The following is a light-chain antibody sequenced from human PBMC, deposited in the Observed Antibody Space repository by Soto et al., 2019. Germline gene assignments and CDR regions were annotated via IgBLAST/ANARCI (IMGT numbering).Light chain of an antibody. CDR3: SSYRSGGTFV. V-gene: IGLV2-14*01. Sequence: SVLTQPSSLSVSPGQSIAISFTGTSSDVGGYNYVSWHQQHPGKAPKVLISVVSNRPSGVSNRFSGSKSGNTASQTISGLQAEDEADYYCSSYRSGGTFVFGSGTKVTVL. CDR2: VVS. J-gene: IGLJ1*01. CDR1: SSDVGGYNY.